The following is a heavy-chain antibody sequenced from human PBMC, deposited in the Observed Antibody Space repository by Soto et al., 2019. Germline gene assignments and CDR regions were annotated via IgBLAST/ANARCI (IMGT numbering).Heavy chain of an antibody. J-gene: IGHJ4*02. CDR3: TRTPRGAGTFDY. Sequence: QVQLVQSGAEVRKPGASVKVSCEASGYTFTTYDISWVRQAPVQGLEWLGWISAYSGDKKYAQKFQGRVTMTTDTSTITAYMELRSLRSDDTAIYYCTRTPRGAGTFDYWGQGTLVTVSS. V-gene: IGHV1-18*01. D-gene: IGHD2-15*01. CDR2: ISAYSGDK. CDR1: GYTFTTYD.